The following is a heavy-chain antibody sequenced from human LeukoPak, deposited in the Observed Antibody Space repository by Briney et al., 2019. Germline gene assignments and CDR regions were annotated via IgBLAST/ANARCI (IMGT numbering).Heavy chain of an antibody. CDR2: ISWNSGSI. CDR3: AKDQDYYYYYGMDV. Sequence: QAGGSLRLSCAASGFTFDDYAMHWVRPAPGKGLEWVSDISWNSGSIGYADSVKGRFTISRDNAKNSLYLQMNSLRAEDTALYYCAKDQDYYYYYGMDVWGQGTTVTVSS. J-gene: IGHJ6*02. CDR1: GFTFDDYA. V-gene: IGHV3-9*01.